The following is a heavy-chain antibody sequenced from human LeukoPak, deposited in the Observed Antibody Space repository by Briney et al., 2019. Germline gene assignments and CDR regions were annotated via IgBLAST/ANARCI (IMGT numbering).Heavy chain of an antibody. D-gene: IGHD4-17*01. CDR3: VRIGDFGDPPHS. J-gene: IGHJ4*02. CDR2: IYYSGTT. CDR1: GGSISSSSYY. V-gene: IGHV4-39*01. Sequence: PSETLSLTCTVSGGSISSSSYYWGWIRQPPGKGLEWIGTIYYSGTTYYNPSLKSRITISKDTSKNQFSLNLSPVTAADTAVYYCVRIGDFGDPPHSWGQGTLVTVSS.